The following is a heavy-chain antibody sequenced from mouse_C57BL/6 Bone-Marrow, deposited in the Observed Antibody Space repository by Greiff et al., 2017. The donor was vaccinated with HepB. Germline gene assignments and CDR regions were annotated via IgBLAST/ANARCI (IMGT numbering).Heavy chain of an antibody. J-gene: IGHJ4*01. Sequence: EVQLQQSGPELVKPGASVKMSCKASGYTFTDYNMHWVKQSHGKSLEWIGYINPNNGGTSYNQKFKGKATLTVNKSSSTAYMELRSLTSEDSAVYYCARIGHYGNLFYAMDYWGQGTSVTVSS. CDR2: INPNNGGT. CDR1: GYTFTDYN. CDR3: ARIGHYGNLFYAMDY. V-gene: IGHV1-22*01. D-gene: IGHD2-1*01.